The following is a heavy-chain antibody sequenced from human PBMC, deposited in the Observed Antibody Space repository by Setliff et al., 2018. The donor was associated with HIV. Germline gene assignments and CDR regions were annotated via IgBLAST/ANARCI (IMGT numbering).Heavy chain of an antibody. CDR1: GHTFTNVD. D-gene: IGHD3-10*01. CDR3: ARGKGVGGVVITGGLDV. CDR2: MNPNTGVP. Sequence: ASVKVSCKASGHTFTNVDIHWLRRATGQGLEWMGWMNPNTGVPGYALKFQARVTMTRDTSISTAYMELSSLTSEDTAVYYCARGKGVGGVVITGGLDVWGKGTTVTV. V-gene: IGHV1-8*01. J-gene: IGHJ6*03.